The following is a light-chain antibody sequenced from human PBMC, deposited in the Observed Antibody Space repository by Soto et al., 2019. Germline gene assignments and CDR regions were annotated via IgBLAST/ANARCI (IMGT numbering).Light chain of an antibody. CDR2: SDD. Sequence: QSALTQPPSLSGTPGQRVTISCSGSNSNIGRYSVNWHQHFPGAAPKILIYSDDERPSGVPDRFSGSKSGTSASLAISGLQSEDEAEYYCAAWDDNLNGPLFGGGTQLTVL. CDR3: AAWDDNLNGPL. V-gene: IGLV1-44*01. J-gene: IGLJ3*02. CDR1: NSNIGRYS.